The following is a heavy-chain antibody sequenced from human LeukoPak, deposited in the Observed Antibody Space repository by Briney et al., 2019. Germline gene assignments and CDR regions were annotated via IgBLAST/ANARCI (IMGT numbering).Heavy chain of an antibody. CDR3: AREKNWNYDRGSNHDY. CDR1: GYTFTSYY. CDR2: INPSGGST. V-gene: IGHV1-46*03. Sequence: ASVKVSCKASGYTFTSYYMHWVRQAPGQGLEWMGIINPSGGSTSYAQKFQGRVTMTRDTSTSTVYMELSSLRSEDTAMYYCAREKNWNYDRGSNHDYWGQGTLVTVSS. J-gene: IGHJ4*02. D-gene: IGHD1-7*01.